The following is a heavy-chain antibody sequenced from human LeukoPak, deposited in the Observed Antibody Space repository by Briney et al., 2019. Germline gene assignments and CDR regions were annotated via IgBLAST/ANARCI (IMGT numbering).Heavy chain of an antibody. CDR3: ARRIFGVVIILSSMGAFDI. V-gene: IGHV4-39*07. J-gene: IGHJ3*02. D-gene: IGHD3-3*01. CDR2: IYHSGST. Sequence: SETLSLTCTVSGGSISSGSYYWSWIRQPPGKGLEWIGSIYHSGSTYYNPSLKSRVTISVDTSKNQFSLKLSSVTAADTAVYYCARRIFGVVIILSSMGAFDIWGQGTMVTVSS. CDR1: GGSISSGSYY.